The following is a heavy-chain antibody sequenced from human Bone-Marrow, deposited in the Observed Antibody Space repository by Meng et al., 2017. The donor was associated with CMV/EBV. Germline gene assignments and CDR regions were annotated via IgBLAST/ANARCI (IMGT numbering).Heavy chain of an antibody. J-gene: IGHJ4*02. Sequence: GGSLRLSCAASGLTFSSYAMSWVRQAPGKGLEWVSVIYSGGSSTYYADSVKGRFTISRDNSKNTLYLQMNSLRAEDTAVYYCAKDEYYYDSSVGAWGQGTLVTVSS. CDR2: IYSGGSST. V-gene: IGHV3-23*03. D-gene: IGHD3-22*01. CDR3: AKDEYYYDSSVGA. CDR1: GLTFSSYA.